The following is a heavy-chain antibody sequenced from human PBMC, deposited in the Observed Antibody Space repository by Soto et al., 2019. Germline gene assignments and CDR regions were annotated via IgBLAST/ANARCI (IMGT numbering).Heavy chain of an antibody. CDR1: GFTFNTYW. V-gene: IGHV3-7*01. CDR3: ARFTRRSSGDY. J-gene: IGHJ4*02. CDR2: IKEDGSEK. Sequence: PRGSLRLSCAASGFTFNTYWMSWVRQAPGKGLEWVANIKEDGSEKYYVDSVKGRFTISRDNAKNLLYLQMNSLGAGDTAMYYCARFTRRSSGDYWGQGTLVTVSS. D-gene: IGHD6-25*01.